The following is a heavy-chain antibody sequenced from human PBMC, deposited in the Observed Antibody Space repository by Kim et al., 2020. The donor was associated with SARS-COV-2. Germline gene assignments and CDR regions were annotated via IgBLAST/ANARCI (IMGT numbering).Heavy chain of an antibody. CDR1: GYTFTGYY. V-gene: IGHV1-2*06. CDR2: INPNSGGT. J-gene: IGHJ5*02. D-gene: IGHD3-10*01. CDR3: ARDLGVSGWANWFDP. Sequence: ASVKVSCKASGYTFTGYYMHWVRQAPGQGLEWMGRINPNSGGTNYAQKVQGRVTMTRDTSISTAYMELSRLRSDDTAVYYCARDLGVSGWANWFDPWGQGTLVTVSS.